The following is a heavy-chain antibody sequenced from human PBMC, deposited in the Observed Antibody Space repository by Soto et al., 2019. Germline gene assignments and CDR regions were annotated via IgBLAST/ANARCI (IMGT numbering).Heavy chain of an antibody. CDR1: GASIRSTDYY. CDR2: VYYTGSP. V-gene: IGHV4-30-4*01. D-gene: IGHD2-21*02. J-gene: IGHJ5*02. Sequence: SETLSLTCTVSGASIRSTDYYWSWIRQAPGKGLEWIGYVYYTGSPYYNPSLLSRLTISVDTSKNQFSLKLTSVTAAETAVYYCVRTAREPAVAPHWLDRWGQGTQVTVSS. CDR3: VRTAREPAVAPHWLDR.